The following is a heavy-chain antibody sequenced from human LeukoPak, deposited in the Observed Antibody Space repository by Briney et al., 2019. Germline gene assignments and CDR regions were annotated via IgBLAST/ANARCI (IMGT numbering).Heavy chain of an antibody. CDR3: ARGDYYDSSGYYSRTWFDP. Sequence: SVKVSCKASGGTFSSYAISWVRQAPGQGLEWMGGIIPIFGTANYAQKFQGRVTITTDESTSTAYMEMSSLRSEDTAVYYCARGDYYDSSGYYSRTWFDPWGQGTLVTVSS. J-gene: IGHJ5*02. D-gene: IGHD3-22*01. CDR2: IIPIFGTA. CDR1: GGTFSSYA. V-gene: IGHV1-69*05.